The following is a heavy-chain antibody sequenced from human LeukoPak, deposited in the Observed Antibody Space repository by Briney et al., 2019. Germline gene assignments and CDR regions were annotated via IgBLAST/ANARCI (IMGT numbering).Heavy chain of an antibody. J-gene: IGHJ1*01. CDR3: ARDLGIAAAGSGEYFQH. D-gene: IGHD6-13*01. CDR2: INPNSGGT. CDR1: GYTFTDYY. V-gene: IGHV1-2*06. Sequence: GASVKVSCKASGYTFTDYYMHWVRQAPGQGLEWMGRINPNSGGTNYAQKFQGRVTMTRDTSISTAYMELRRLRSDDTAVYYCARDLGIAAAGSGEYFQHWGQGTLVTVSS.